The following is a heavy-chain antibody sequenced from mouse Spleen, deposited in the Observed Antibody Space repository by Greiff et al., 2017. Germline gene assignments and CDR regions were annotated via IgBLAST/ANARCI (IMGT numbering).Heavy chain of an antibody. D-gene: IGHD2-4*01. Sequence: EVKLMESGPELVKPGASVKIPCKASGYTFTDYNMDWVKQSHGKSLEWIGDINPNNGGTIYNQKFKGKATLTVDKSSSTAYMELRSLTSEDTAVYYCARSYYDYDPAWFAYWGQGTLVTVSA. J-gene: IGHJ3*01. CDR1: GYTFTDYN. V-gene: IGHV1-18*01. CDR2: INPNNGGT. CDR3: ARSYYDYDPAWFAY.